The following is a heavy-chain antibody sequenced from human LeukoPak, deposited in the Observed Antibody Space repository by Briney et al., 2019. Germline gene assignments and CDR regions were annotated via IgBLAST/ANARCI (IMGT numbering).Heavy chain of an antibody. D-gene: IGHD3-22*01. Sequence: PSETLSLTCTVSGGSISSYYWSWIRQPPEKGLEWNGYIYYSGSTNYNPSLKSRVTISVDTSKNQFSLKLTSVTAADTAVYYCARAGSSAYLIDYWGQGTLVTVSS. CDR3: ARAGSSAYLIDY. CDR2: IYYSGST. CDR1: GGSISSYY. J-gene: IGHJ4*02. V-gene: IGHV4-59*01.